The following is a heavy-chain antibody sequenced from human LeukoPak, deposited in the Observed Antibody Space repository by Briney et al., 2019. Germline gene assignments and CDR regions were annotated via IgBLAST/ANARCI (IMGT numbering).Heavy chain of an antibody. D-gene: IGHD2-15*01. J-gene: IGHJ6*02. V-gene: IGHV4-59*08. Sequence: SETLSLTCTVSGGSISTFHWSWIRQPPGRGLEWIGFNHNTGSTNYNPSLNSRVTISVDTSKNQFFLKLSSVTAADTAVYYCARRVHCSGGSCYRYGMDGWGQGTTVTVSS. CDR3: ARRVHCSGGSCYRYGMDG. CDR2: NHNTGST. CDR1: GGSISTFH.